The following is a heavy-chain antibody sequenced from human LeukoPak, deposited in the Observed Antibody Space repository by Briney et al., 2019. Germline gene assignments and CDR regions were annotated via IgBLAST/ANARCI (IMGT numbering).Heavy chain of an antibody. D-gene: IGHD3-9*01. J-gene: IGHJ6*02. CDR2: IWYDGSKK. V-gene: IGHV3-33*01. CDR3: ARVANITTFGMDV. Sequence: PGRCLRLSSAASGFTFSSFGMHWVRQAPGKGLEWVAVIWYDGSKKYYADSVKGRFTISRDNSKNTLYLQMSSLRGEDTSVYYCARVANITTFGMDVWGQGTTVTVSS. CDR1: GFTFSSFG.